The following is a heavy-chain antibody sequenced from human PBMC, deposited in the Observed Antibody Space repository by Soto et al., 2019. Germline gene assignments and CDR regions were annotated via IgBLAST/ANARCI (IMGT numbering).Heavy chain of an antibody. J-gene: IGHJ4*02. Sequence: EVQLVESGGGLVQPGRSLRLSCAASGFSFDDYAMHWVRQGPGKGLEWVSGISWNAGRIGYADSVKGRFTISRDNAKNSLYLQMNSLRPEDTALYYCAKTTSYDDAQFDYWGQGTLVTVSS. CDR2: ISWNAGRI. CDR1: GFSFDDYA. D-gene: IGHD4-17*01. V-gene: IGHV3-9*01. CDR3: AKTTSYDDAQFDY.